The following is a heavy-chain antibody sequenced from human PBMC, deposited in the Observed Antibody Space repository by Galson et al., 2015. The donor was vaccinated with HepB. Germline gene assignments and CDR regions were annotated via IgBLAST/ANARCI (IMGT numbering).Heavy chain of an antibody. Sequence: SLRLSCAASGFTFSNAWMSWVRQAPGKGLEWVGRIKSKTDGGTTDYAAPVKGRFTISRDDSKNTLYLQMNSLKTEDTAVYYCTTDTFIAARGKDVWGQGTTVTVSS. CDR3: TTDTFIAARGKDV. D-gene: IGHD6-13*01. V-gene: IGHV3-15*01. CDR2: IKSKTDGGTT. CDR1: GFTFSNAW. J-gene: IGHJ6*02.